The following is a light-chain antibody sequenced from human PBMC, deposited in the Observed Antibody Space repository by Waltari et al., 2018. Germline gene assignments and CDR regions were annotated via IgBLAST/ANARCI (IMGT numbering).Light chain of an antibody. CDR2: DAS. J-gene: IGKJ4*01. Sequence: EIVLTQSPATLTLSPVERASLSCRASQSINSYLAWYQQKPGQAPRLLIYDASNRATGIPARFSGSGSGTDFTLTISSREPEDFAVYYCQQRRDWPLSFGGGTKVEIK. V-gene: IGKV3-11*01. CDR3: QQRRDWPLS. CDR1: QSINSY.